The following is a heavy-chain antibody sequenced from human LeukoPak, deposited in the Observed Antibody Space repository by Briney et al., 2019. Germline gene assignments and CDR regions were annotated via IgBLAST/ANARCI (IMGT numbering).Heavy chain of an antibody. V-gene: IGHV5-51*01. CDR2: IYPDDSDT. D-gene: IGHD6-13*01. CDR1: GYSFTNYW. CDR3: ARPRYDNSWEYFDY. Sequence: GESLKISCKGSGYSFTNYWIGWVRQMPGKGLEWMGIIYPDDSDTRYSPSFQGQVTISADKSISTAYLQWSSLKASDTAMYYCARPRYDNSWEYFDYWGQGTLVTVSS. J-gene: IGHJ4*02.